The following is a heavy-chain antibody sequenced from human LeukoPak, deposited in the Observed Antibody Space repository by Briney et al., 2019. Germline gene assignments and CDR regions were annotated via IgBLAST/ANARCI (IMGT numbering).Heavy chain of an antibody. D-gene: IGHD2-15*01. V-gene: IGHV4-38-2*01. Sequence: SETLSLTCAVSGYSISSGYYWGWIRQPPGKGLEWIGSISPSGSTFYNPSLKSRLTISVDTSKNQFSMKLRSVTAADTAVYYCALSPLGAAATWSGLFHHWGQGTLVTVSS. CDR2: ISPSGST. CDR3: ALSPLGAAATWSGLFHH. CDR1: GYSISSGYY. J-gene: IGHJ4*02.